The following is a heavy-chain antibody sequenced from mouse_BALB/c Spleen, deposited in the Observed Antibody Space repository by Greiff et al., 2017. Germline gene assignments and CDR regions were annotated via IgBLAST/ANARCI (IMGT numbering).Heavy chain of an antibody. CDR3: ASSGYVWFAY. D-gene: IGHD3-1*01. CDR1: GYSITSGYY. Sequence: EVQLVESGPGLVKPSQSLSLTCSVTGYSITSGYYWNWIRQFPGNKLEWMGYISYDGSNNYNPSLKNRISITRDTSKNQFFLKLNSVTTEDTATYYCASSGYVWFAYWGQGTLVTVSA. V-gene: IGHV3-6*02. CDR2: ISYDGSN. J-gene: IGHJ3*01.